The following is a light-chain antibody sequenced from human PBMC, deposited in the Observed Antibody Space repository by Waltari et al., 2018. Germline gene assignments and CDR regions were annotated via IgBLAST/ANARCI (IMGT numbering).Light chain of an antibody. CDR3: QSYDDSLSGYV. J-gene: IGLJ3*02. CDR1: SPKLGAGHD. V-gene: IGLV1-40*01. Sequence: QSVLTQPPSVSGAPGQRVTISCTGSSPKLGAGHDVHWYQQLPGRAPRLLIPHTINRPSGVPDRISGSNSGTSASLVITGLQAEDEAEFYCQSYDDSLSGYVFGGGTKLTVL. CDR2: HTI.